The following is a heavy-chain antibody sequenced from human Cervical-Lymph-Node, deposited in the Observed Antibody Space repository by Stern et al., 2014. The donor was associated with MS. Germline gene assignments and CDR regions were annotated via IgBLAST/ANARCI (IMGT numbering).Heavy chain of an antibody. V-gene: IGHV5-51*01. CDR2: IIRAAYDS. CDR3: ARHQPAATFAMDV. J-gene: IGHJ6*02. CDR1: GYNFGDYG. Sequence: VQLGQSGAEVKKPGASLKISCKGSGYNFGDYGIGWVRQEPGQGLEWMGTIIRAAYDSRYSPSFEGQVTISAEESISTAVLRSSSLKASDSGSYCCARHQPAATFAMDVWGQGTTVIVSS. D-gene: IGHD2-2*01.